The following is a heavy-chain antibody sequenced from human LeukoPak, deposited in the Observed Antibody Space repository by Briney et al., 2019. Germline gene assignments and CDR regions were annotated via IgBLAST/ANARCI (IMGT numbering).Heavy chain of an antibody. Sequence: PSETLSLTCTVSGGSISSYYWSWIQQPPGKGLEWIGYIYYSGSTNYNPSLKSRVTISVDTSKNQFSLKLSSVTAADTAVYYCARDRLAINYWGQGTLVTVSS. J-gene: IGHJ4*02. V-gene: IGHV4-59*01. CDR1: GGSISSYY. CDR3: ARDRLAINY. D-gene: IGHD3-9*01. CDR2: IYYSGST.